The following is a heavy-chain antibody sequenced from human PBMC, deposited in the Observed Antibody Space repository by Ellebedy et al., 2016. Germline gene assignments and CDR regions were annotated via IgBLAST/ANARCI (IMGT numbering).Heavy chain of an antibody. V-gene: IGHV3-23*01. CDR2: ISGSGGST. CDR3: AKDIVGATPAYYYYYYGMDV. CDR1: GFTFSSYA. J-gene: IGHJ6*02. Sequence: GESLKISCAASGFTFSSYAMSWVRQAPGKGLEWVSAISGSGGSTYYADSVKGRFTISRDNAKNSLYLQMNSLRAEDTAVYYCAKDIVGATPAYYYYYYGMDVWGQGTLVTVSS. D-gene: IGHD1-26*01.